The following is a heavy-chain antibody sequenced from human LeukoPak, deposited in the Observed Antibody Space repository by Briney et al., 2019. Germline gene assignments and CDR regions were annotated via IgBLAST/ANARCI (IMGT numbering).Heavy chain of an antibody. CDR1: GFTFSSYG. CDR3: AKEVSYGDYWYFDL. D-gene: IGHD4-17*01. V-gene: IGHV3-30*18. CDR2: ISYDGSNK. J-gene: IGHJ2*01. Sequence: GGSLRLSCAASGFTFSSYGMHWVRQAPGKGLEWVAVISYDGSNKYYADSVKGRFTISRDNSKNTLYLQMNSLRAEDTVVYYCAKEVSYGDYWYFDLWGRGTLVTVSS.